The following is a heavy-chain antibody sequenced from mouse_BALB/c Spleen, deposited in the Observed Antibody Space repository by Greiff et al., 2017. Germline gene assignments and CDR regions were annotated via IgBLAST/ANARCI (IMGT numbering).Heavy chain of an antibody. CDR3: EVDGYWYLDV. D-gene: IGHD2-3*01. CDR2: IYPGSGNT. J-gene: IGHJ1*01. Sequence: VQLQQSGAELARPGASVKLSCKASGYTFTDYYINWVKQRTGQGLEWIGEIYPGSGNTYYNEKFKGKATLTADKSSSTAYMQLSSLTSEDSAVYYCEVDGYWYLDVWGAGTTVTVSS. CDR1: GYTFTDYY. V-gene: IGHV1-77*01.